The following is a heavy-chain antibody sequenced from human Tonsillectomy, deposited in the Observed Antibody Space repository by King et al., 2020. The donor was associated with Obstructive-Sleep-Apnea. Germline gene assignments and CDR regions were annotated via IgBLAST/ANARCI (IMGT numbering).Heavy chain of an antibody. Sequence: VQLVESGGGLVKPGGSLRLSCAASGFTFSSYSMNWVRQAPGKGLEWVSSISSSSSYIYYADSVKGRVTISRDNAKNSLYLQMNSLRAEDTAVYYCARDRSSGGYGMDVWGQGTTVTVSS. CDR1: GFTFSSYS. D-gene: IGHD6-19*01. J-gene: IGHJ6*02. V-gene: IGHV3-21*01. CDR3: ARDRSSGGYGMDV. CDR2: ISSSSSYI.